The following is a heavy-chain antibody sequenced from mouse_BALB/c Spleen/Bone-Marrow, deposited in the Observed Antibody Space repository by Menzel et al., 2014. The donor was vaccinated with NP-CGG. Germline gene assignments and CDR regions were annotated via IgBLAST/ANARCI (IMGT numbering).Heavy chain of an antibody. J-gene: IGHJ3*01. CDR1: GYTFTSYY. CDR3: TRSYYAKEGAWFAY. D-gene: IGHD1-1*01. CDR2: INPSNGGT. Sequence: QVQLQQSGAELVKPGASVKLTCKASGYTFTSYYMYWVKQRPGQGLEWIGGINPSNGGTNFTEKFKSKATLTVDKSSSTAYMQLSSLTSEDSAVYYCTRSYYAKEGAWFAYWGQGTLVTVSA. V-gene: IGHV1S81*02.